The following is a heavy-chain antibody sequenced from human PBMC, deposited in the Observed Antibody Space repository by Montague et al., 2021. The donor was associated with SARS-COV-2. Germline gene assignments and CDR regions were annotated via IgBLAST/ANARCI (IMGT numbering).Heavy chain of an antibody. J-gene: IGHJ6*02. CDR3: ATGTVLGMDV. Sequence: SVKVSCKVSGYRVTELSIHWVRQVPGKGLEWMGGFDPEEGETLFTQKFQGRVTVTEDPSTDTAFMDLNSLRSEDTAVYFCATGTVLGMDVWGQGTTVIVSS. CDR2: FDPEEGET. CDR1: GYRVTELS. D-gene: IGHD2-8*02. V-gene: IGHV1-24*01.